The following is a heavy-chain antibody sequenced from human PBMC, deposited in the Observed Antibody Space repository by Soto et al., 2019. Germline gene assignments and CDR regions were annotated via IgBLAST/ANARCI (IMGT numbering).Heavy chain of an antibody. J-gene: IGHJ5*02. CDR2: IYDSGST. Sequence: SVTLCLTCTVAGGTIDNHDWSWIRKHKGKGLEWIGYIYDSGSTNYNPSLKSRVTMSVDTSKNQFSLNLSSVTAADTAVYYCAREHGFSYGLNYFDPWGQGTLVTVSS. V-gene: IGHV4-59*11. CDR3: AREHGFSYGLNYFDP. CDR1: GGTIDNHD. D-gene: IGHD5-18*01.